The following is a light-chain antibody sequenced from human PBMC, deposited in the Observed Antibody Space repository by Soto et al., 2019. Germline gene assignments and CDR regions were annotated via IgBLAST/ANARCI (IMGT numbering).Light chain of an antibody. CDR1: RDIGIW. Sequence: GDRVTITCRASRDIGIWLALYQQKAGKAPNLLIYKASTLETAATSRFSGSASGTEFTLTISNLQPDDFATYYCQKYNSAPFTFGPATTVDI. CDR3: QKYNSAPFT. CDR2: KAS. J-gene: IGKJ3*01. V-gene: IGKV1-5*03.